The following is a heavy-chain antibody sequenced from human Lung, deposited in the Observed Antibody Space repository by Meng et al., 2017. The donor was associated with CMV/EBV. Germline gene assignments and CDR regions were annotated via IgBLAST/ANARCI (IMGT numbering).Heavy chain of an antibody. CDR1: GFSFSSYG. J-gene: IGHJ4*02. CDR2: IGGGGTTT. D-gene: IGHD6-19*01. CDR3: ANIDSGAVA. V-gene: IGHV3-23*01. Sequence: GGSXRLCCAASGFSFSSYGMTWVRQAPGKGLEWVSAIGGGGTTTYYADSAKGRFTVSRDNSKNTLYLEMDSLRVEDTAVYCCANIDSGAVAWGQGTLVTVSS.